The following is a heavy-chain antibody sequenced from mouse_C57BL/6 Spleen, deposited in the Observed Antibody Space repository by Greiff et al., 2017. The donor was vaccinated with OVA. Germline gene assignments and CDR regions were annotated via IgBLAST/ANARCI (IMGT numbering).Heavy chain of an antibody. Sequence: EVKLMESGAELVRPGASVKLSCTVSGFNIKDDYMHWVKQRPEQGLEWIGWIDPENGDTEYASKFQGKATITADTSSNTAYLQLSSLTSEDTAVYYCTTAAYWGQGTLVTVSA. CDR2: IDPENGDT. CDR1: GFNIKDDY. J-gene: IGHJ3*01. CDR3: TTAAY. V-gene: IGHV14-4*01.